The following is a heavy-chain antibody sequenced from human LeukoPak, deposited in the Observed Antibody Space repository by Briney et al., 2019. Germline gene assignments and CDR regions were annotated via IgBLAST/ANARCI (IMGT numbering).Heavy chain of an antibody. V-gene: IGHV4-34*01. CDR2: INHSGST. CDR1: GGSFSGYY. CDR3: AREADSSGWYVVSGFDY. J-gene: IGHJ4*02. Sequence: SETLSLTCAVYGGSFSGYYWSWIRQPPGKGLEWIGEINHSGSTNYNPSLKSRVTISVDTSKNQFSLKLSSVTAADPAVYYCAREADSSGWYVVSGFDYWGQGTLVTVSS. D-gene: IGHD6-19*01.